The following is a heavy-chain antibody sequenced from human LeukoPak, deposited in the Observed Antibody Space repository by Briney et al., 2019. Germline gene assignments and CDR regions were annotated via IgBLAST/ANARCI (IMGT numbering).Heavy chain of an antibody. CDR3: ARHWSPSSIKVLYYFDY. J-gene: IGHJ4*02. V-gene: IGHV4-39*01. D-gene: IGHD1-26*01. Sequence: PSETLSLTCTVSGGSISSYYWGWIRQPPGKGLEWIGSIYYSGTTYYNPSLKSRVTISVDTSKSQFSLKLSSVTAADTAVYYCARHWSPSSIKVLYYFDYWGQGTLVTVSS. CDR1: GGSISSYY. CDR2: IYYSGTT.